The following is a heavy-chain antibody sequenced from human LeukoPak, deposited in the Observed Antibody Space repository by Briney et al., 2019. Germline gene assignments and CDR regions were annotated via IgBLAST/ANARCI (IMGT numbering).Heavy chain of an antibody. CDR3: ARDTLGAKAL. CDR1: GGSISSYY. D-gene: IGHD1-26*01. Sequence: SETLSLTCTVSGGSISSYYWSWIRQPPGKGLEWIGYIYYSGSTNYNPSLKSRVTISVDTSKNQFSLKLSSVTAADTAVYYCARDTLGAKALWGQGTLVTVSS. V-gene: IGHV4-59*01. J-gene: IGHJ4*02. CDR2: IYYSGST.